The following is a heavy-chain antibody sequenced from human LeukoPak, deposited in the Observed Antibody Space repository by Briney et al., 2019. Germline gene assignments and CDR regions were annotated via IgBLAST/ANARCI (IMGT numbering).Heavy chain of an antibody. CDR3: AREVRRDGSGKPTRRFDY. Sequence: PSETLSLTCTVSGGSISYYYWSWIRQPPGKGPEWMGYIYYSGSTYYNPSLKSRVTISADTSKNQFSLKLSSVTAADTAEYYCAREVRRDGSGKPTRRFDYWGQGTLVTVSS. CDR1: GGSISYYY. D-gene: IGHD3-10*01. J-gene: IGHJ4*02. V-gene: IGHV4-30-4*01. CDR2: IYYSGST.